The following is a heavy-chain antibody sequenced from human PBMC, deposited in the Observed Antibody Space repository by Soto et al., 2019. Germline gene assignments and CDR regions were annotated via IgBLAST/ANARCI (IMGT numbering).Heavy chain of an antibody. CDR2: ISYDGSNK. D-gene: IGHD3-3*01. Sequence: GGSLRLSCAASGFTFSSYGMHWVRKAPGKGLEWVAVISYDGSNKYYADSVKGRFTISRDNSKNTLYLQMNSLRAEDTAVYYCAKNLRLTYYDFWSGYYIGLPDVDVWGQGTTVTVSS. CDR1: GFTFSSYG. J-gene: IGHJ6*02. CDR3: AKNLRLTYYDFWSGYYIGLPDVDV. V-gene: IGHV3-30*18.